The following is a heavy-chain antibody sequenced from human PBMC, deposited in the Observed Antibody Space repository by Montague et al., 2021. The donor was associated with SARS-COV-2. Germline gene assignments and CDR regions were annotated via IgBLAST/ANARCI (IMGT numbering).Heavy chain of an antibody. V-gene: IGHV4-34*01. Sequence: SETLSLTCGVDDGSFNFYYWSWIRQPPGKGLEWIGEINHRGSTNNNPSLKTRVTISIDTSKNQFSLKLSSVTAADTAVYYCARWQEVYAINGDLNYWGQGTLVTVSS. D-gene: IGHD2-8*01. CDR3: ARWQEVYAINGDLNY. CDR1: DGSFNFYY. J-gene: IGHJ4*02. CDR2: INHRGST.